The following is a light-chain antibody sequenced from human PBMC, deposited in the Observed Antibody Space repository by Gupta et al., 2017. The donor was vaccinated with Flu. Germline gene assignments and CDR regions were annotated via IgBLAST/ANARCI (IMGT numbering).Light chain of an antibody. CDR1: SRKSYY. J-gene: IGLJ2*01. V-gene: IGLV3-19*01. Sequence: SFHLTQDPAVPVALGRPVRSPCQGDSRKSYYASWYQQKPGQAPVLVIYGKNNRPSGIPDRFSGSSSGNTASLTITGAQAEDEADYYCNSRDSSGNQRVFGGGTKLTVL. CDR3: NSRDSSGNQRV. CDR2: GKN.